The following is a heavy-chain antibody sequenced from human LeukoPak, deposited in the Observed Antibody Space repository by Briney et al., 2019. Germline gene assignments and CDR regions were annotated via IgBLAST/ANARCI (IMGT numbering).Heavy chain of an antibody. V-gene: IGHV4-61*01. CDR2: VYNSGST. J-gene: IGHJ4*02. Sequence: SETLSLTCNVSGGSVSSGSYYWSWIRQPPGKGLEWIGYVYNSGSTNYNAALKSRVTISADTSKNQFSLKLGSVPTADTAKYYCARDPSGYFNYWGQGILVTVSS. D-gene: IGHD3-22*01. CDR3: ARDPSGYFNY. CDR1: GGSVSSGSYY.